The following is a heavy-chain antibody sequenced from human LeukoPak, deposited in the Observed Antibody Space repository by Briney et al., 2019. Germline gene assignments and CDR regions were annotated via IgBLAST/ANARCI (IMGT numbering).Heavy chain of an antibody. D-gene: IGHD2-21*01. CDR1: GFTFSNAW. V-gene: IGHV3-15*01. CDR2: IKSKTDGGTT. Sequence: GGSLRLSCAASGFTFSNAWMSWVRQAPGKGLEWVGRIKSKTDGGTTDYAAPVKGRFTISRDDSKNTLYLQMNSLRAEDTALYYCTKDAYSGDCCDWYFDLWGRGTLVTVSS. J-gene: IGHJ2*01. CDR3: TKDAYSGDCCDWYFDL.